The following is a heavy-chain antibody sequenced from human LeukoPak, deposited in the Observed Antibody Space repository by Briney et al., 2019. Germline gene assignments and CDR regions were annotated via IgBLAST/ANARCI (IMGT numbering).Heavy chain of an antibody. Sequence: PGGSLRLSCADSGFTFSSYSMNWVRQAPGKGLEWVSSISSSSSYIYYADSVKGRFTISRDNAKNSLYLQINSLRAEDTAVYYCARGDYYGSGTPGYWGQGTLVTVSS. V-gene: IGHV3-21*01. CDR3: ARGDYYGSGTPGY. J-gene: IGHJ4*02. CDR1: GFTFSSYS. D-gene: IGHD3-10*01. CDR2: ISSSSSYI.